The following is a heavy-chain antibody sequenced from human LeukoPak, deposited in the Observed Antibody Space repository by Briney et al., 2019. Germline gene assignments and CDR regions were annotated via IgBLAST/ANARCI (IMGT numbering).Heavy chain of an antibody. Sequence: SETLSLICTVSGVSISSGGYSWSWIRQPPGKGLEWIGEINHSGSTNYNPSLKSRVTISVDTSKNQFSLKLSSVTAADTAVYYCARDGRGGYSGYDPDWFDPWGQGTLVTVSS. CDR2: INHSGST. J-gene: IGHJ5*02. D-gene: IGHD5-12*01. V-gene: IGHV4-39*07. CDR3: ARDGRGGYSGYDPDWFDP. CDR1: GVSISSGGYS.